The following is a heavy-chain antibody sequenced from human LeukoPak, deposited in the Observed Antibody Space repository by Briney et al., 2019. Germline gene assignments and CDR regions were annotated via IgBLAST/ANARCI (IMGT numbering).Heavy chain of an antibody. CDR2: ISAYNGNT. CDR3: ARDSAWVGVFGVVTDGMDV. J-gene: IGHJ6*02. CDR1: GYTFTSYG. Sequence: ASVKVSCKASGYTFTSYGISWVRQAPGQGLEWMGWISAYNGNTNYAQKLQGRVTMTTDTSTSTAYMEPRSLRSDDTAVYYFARDSAWVGVFGVVTDGMDVWGQGTTVTVSS. V-gene: IGHV1-18*01. D-gene: IGHD3-3*01.